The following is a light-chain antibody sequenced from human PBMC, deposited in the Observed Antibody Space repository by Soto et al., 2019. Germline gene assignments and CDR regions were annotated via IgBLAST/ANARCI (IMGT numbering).Light chain of an antibody. CDR1: SSDVGGYKY. CDR3: CSYAGGPEV. Sequence: QSVLTQPRPVSGSPGQSVTISCTGTSSDVGGYKYVSWYQQKPGKAPKLIIYGVSRWPSGVPNRFSGSKSGNRASLTISGLQAEDEGDYYCCSYAGGPEVFGTGTKVTV. J-gene: IGLJ1*01. V-gene: IGLV2-11*01. CDR2: GVS.